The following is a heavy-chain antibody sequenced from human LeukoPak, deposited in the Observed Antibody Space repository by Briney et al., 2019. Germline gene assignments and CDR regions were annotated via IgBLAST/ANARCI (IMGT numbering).Heavy chain of an antibody. CDR1: GGSISSGGYS. Sequence: SQTLSLTCAVSGGSISSGGYSWSWIRQPPGKGLEWIGYIYHSGSTYYNPSLKSRVTISVDRSRNQFSLKLSSVTAADTAVYYCARGRAAAGYYGMDVWGKGTTVTVSS. V-gene: IGHV4-30-2*01. J-gene: IGHJ6*04. CDR2: IYHSGST. D-gene: IGHD6-13*01. CDR3: ARGRAAAGYYGMDV.